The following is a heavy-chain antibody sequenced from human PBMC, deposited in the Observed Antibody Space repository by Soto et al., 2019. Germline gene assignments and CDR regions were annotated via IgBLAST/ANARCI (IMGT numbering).Heavy chain of an antibody. CDR1: GFPFSDYY. CDR3: ARDRGYYDSSGYFDY. CDR2: ISSSDNII. D-gene: IGHD3-22*01. V-gene: IGHV3-11*01. J-gene: IGHJ4*02. Sequence: QVQLVESGGGLVKPGGSLRLSCEASGFPFSDYYMSWIRQPPGRGWGGVSYISSSDNIIYYADSVKGRFTISRDNAKSSLYLQMNSLRAEDTAVYYCARDRGYYDSSGYFDYWGQGTLVTVSS.